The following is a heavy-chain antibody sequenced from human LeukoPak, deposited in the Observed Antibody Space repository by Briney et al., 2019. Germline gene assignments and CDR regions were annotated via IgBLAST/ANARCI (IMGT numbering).Heavy chain of an antibody. Sequence: PGRCLRPSCSASGFTFSSYAMDWVRQAPGKGLEYVSAISSNGGSTYYADSVKGRFTISRDNSKNTLYLQMSSLRAEDTAVYHCVKVPGPTAMPTKYYFDYWGQGTLVTVSS. CDR2: ISSNGGST. CDR1: GFTFSSYA. CDR3: VKVPGPTAMPTKYYFDY. D-gene: IGHD5-18*01. J-gene: IGHJ4*02. V-gene: IGHV3-64D*06.